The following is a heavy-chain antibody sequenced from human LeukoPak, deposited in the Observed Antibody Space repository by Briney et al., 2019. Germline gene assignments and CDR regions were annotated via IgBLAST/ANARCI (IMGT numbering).Heavy chain of an antibody. CDR1: GFTFSSYE. CDR2: ISSSGSTI. Sequence: GGSLRLSCAASGFTFSSYEMNWVRQAPGKGLEWVSYISSSGSTIYYADSVKGRFTISRDNAKNSLYLQMNSLRAEDTAVYYCARGPWSSGCHYFDYWGQGTLVTVSS. D-gene: IGHD6-19*01. V-gene: IGHV3-48*03. J-gene: IGHJ4*02. CDR3: ARGPWSSGCHYFDY.